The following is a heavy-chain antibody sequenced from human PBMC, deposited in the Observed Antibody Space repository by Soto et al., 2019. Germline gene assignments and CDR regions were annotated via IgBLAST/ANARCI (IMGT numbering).Heavy chain of an antibody. CDR1: GFTFGTSS. J-gene: IGHJ5*02. D-gene: IGHD1-20*01. CDR2: IVVGTGNT. CDR3: AADREPTDPYKWVDP. Sequence: GVPVKVSSKASGFTFGTSSIQWLRQTRGHRLEWIGWIVVGTGNTNYAQKFQERVTITRDMSTSTTYMELDSLISEDTAVYYFAADREPTDPYKWVDPWGQGTLVTVSS. V-gene: IGHV1-58*02.